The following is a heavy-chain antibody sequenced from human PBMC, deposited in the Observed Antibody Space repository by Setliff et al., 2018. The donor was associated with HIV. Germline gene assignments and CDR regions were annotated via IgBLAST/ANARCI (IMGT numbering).Heavy chain of an antibody. Sequence: NPSETLSLTCTVSGGSISSNDYYWGWIRHPPGKGLEWIGSIHYSGSTYYNPSLKSRVTISGDKSKNQFFLKLSSVTAADTAVYFCARHFSWFGELLYHFEHWGQGTLVTVSS. CDR2: IHYSGST. J-gene: IGHJ4*02. CDR3: ARHFSWFGELLYHFEH. V-gene: IGHV4-39*01. D-gene: IGHD3-10*01. CDR1: GGSISSNDYY.